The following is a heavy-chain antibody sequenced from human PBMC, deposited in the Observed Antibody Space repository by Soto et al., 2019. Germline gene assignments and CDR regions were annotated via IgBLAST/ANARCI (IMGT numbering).Heavy chain of an antibody. V-gene: IGHV3-30-3*01. CDR1: GFTFSSYA. D-gene: IGHD6-19*01. CDR3: ARDSYSSGWHTGY. J-gene: IGHJ4*02. Sequence: QVQLVESGGGVVQPGRSLRLSCAASGFTFSSYAMHWVRQAPGKGLEWVAVISYDGSNKYYADSVKGRFTISRDNSKNTLYLQMNSLRAVDTAVYYCARDSYSSGWHTGYWGQGTLVTVSS. CDR2: ISYDGSNK.